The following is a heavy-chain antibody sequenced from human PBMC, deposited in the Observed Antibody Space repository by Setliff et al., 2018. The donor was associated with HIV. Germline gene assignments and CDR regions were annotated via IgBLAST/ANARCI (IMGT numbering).Heavy chain of an antibody. CDR2: IDTSGST. Sequence: PSETLSLTCTVSGGSISRGNYFWTWIRQPAGKGLEWIGRIDTSGSTNYNPSLKSRVTTSVDTSKNQFSLKLSSVTAADTAVYYCARDFPLVRGVITHYYYYGMDVWGQGTTVTVSS. CDR1: GGSISRGNYF. D-gene: IGHD3-10*01. J-gene: IGHJ6*02. CDR3: ARDFPLVRGVITHYYYYGMDV. V-gene: IGHV4-61*02.